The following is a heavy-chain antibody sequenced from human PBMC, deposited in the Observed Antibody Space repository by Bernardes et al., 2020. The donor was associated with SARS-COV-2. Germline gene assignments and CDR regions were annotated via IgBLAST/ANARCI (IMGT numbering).Heavy chain of an antibody. J-gene: IGHJ6*02. D-gene: IGHD4-17*01. CDR1: DYTFTNYW. CDR2: IYPGDSDT. Sequence: GESLKISCKGSDYTFTNYWIGWVRQMPGKGLEWMGIIYPGDSDTKYSPSFQGRVTISADKSVNTAYLQWSSLKASDTAIYYCARRRYGDFGVDDWGQGTTVTVSS. V-gene: IGHV5-51*01. CDR3: ARRRYGDFGVDD.